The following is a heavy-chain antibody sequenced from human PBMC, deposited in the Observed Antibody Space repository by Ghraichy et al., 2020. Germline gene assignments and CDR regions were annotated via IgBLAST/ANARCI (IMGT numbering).Heavy chain of an antibody. Sequence: SETLSLTCTVSGGSISGYYWSWIRQPPGKGLEWIGYIYYSGSTYYNPSLKSRVTISVDTSKNQFSLKLSSVTAADTAVYYCARYSSGGYYFDYWGQGTLVTVSS. CDR2: IYYSGST. CDR1: GGSISGYY. CDR3: ARYSSGGYYFDY. V-gene: IGHV4-59*01. J-gene: IGHJ4*02. D-gene: IGHD6-19*01.